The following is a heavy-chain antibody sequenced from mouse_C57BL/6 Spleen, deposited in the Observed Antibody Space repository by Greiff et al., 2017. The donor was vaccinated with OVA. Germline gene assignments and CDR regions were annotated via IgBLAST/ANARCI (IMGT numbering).Heavy chain of an antibody. V-gene: IGHV5-17*01. CDR2: ISSGSSTI. CDR1: GFTFSDYG. CDR3: ARGDGYYWYFDV. J-gene: IGHJ1*03. Sequence: DVMLVESGGGLVKPGGSLKLSCAASGFTFSDYGMHWVRQAPEKGLEWVAYISSGSSTIYYADTVKGRFTISRDNAKNTLFLQMTSLRSEDTAMYYCARGDGYYWYFDVWGTGTTVTVSP. D-gene: IGHD2-3*01.